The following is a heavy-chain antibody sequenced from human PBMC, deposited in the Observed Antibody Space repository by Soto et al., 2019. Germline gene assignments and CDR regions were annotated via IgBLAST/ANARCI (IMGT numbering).Heavy chain of an antibody. CDR1: GYTFTSYG. CDR2: NNPFNGNT. J-gene: IGHJ5*02. V-gene: IGHV1-18*01. CDR3: ARGGRKGWFDP. Sequence: QVHLVQSGAELKKPGASVKVSCKTSGYTFTSYGITWMRQAPGQGLAWMGWNNPFNGNTNSAQKLQGRVTMTTDTSTSTAYMELRSLRSDDTAVYYCARGGRKGWFDPWGQGTLVTVSS. D-gene: IGHD3-10*01.